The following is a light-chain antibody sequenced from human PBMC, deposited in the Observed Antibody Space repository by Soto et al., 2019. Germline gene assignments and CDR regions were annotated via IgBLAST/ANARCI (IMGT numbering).Light chain of an antibody. Sequence: QSVLTQPPSASGAPGQRVTISCSGSTSNIGSNSVNWYQQVPGTAPRLLIYGSNQRPSGVPDRFSASKSGTSASLVISGLQSEDEASYYCAAWDDNLLGMFGGGTKLTAL. CDR1: TSNIGSNS. CDR3: AAWDDNLLGM. CDR2: GSN. J-gene: IGLJ3*02. V-gene: IGLV1-44*01.